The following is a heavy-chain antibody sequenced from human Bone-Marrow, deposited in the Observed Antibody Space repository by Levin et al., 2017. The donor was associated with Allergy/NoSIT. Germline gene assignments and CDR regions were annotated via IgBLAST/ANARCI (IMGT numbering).Heavy chain of an antibody. V-gene: IGHV3-21*01. D-gene: IGHD5-24*01. J-gene: IGHJ4*02. CDR1: GFTFSSYS. CDR2: ISSSSSYI. Sequence: GGSLRLSCAASGFTFSSYSMNWVRQAPGKGLEWVSSISSSSSYIYYADSVKGRFTISRDNAKNSLYLQMNSLRAEDTAVYYCAREMATIGSFHLRIYFDYWGQGTLVTVSS. CDR3: AREMATIGSFHLRIYFDY.